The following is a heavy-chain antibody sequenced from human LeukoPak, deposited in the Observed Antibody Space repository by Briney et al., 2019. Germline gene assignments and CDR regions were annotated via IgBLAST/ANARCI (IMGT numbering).Heavy chain of an antibody. CDR3: TEYGDYVFKY. J-gene: IGHJ4*02. CDR1: DFAFSDSY. Sequence: GGSLRLSCAASDFAFSDSYIHWVRQASGKGLEWIGRISPKANNYATAYGASVKGRFTISRDDSKKTAFLQMNSLSTEDTAVYFCTEYGDYVFKYWGQGTLVTVSS. CDR2: ISPKANNYAT. D-gene: IGHD4-17*01. V-gene: IGHV3-73*01.